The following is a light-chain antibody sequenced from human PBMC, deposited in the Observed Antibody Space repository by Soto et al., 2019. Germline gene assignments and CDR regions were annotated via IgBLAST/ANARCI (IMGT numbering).Light chain of an antibody. J-gene: IGLJ3*02. CDR1: SSDVGSYNL. Sequence: QSALTQPASVSGSPGQSITISCTGTSSDVGSYNLVSWYQQHPGKAPKLMIYEVSKRPSGVSDRFSGSKSGNTASLTVSGLQAEYGADYYCCSYAGSTTLWVFGGGTKLTVL. CDR3: CSYAGSTTLWV. V-gene: IGLV2-23*02. CDR2: EVS.